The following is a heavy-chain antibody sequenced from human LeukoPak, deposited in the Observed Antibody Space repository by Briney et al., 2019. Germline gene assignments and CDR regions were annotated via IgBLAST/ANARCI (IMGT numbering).Heavy chain of an antibody. CDR1: GFTFDDYA. V-gene: IGHV3-9*01. J-gene: IGHJ4*02. Sequence: PGGSLRLSCAASGFTFDDYAMHWVRQAPGKGLEWVSGISWNSGSIGYADSVKGRFTISRDNAKNSLYLQMNSLRAEDTALYYCATGATTVKFDYWGQGTLVTVSS. CDR3: ATGATTVKFDY. D-gene: IGHD4-17*01. CDR2: ISWNSGSI.